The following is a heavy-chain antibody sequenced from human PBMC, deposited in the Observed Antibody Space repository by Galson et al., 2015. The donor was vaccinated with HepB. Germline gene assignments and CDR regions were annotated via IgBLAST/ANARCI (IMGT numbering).Heavy chain of an antibody. J-gene: IGHJ4*02. D-gene: IGHD5-18*01. CDR2: ISADGSNK. V-gene: IGHV3-30-3*01. Sequence: SLRLSCAASGLIFTNYNLHWVRQAPDKGLDWVAVISADGSNKYYADAVKGRFTISRDNSEKTLYLQMNTLGVEDTALYYCVTSPVGIPLPFDYWGQGTLVAVSS. CDR3: VTSPVGIPLPFDY. CDR1: GLIFTNYN.